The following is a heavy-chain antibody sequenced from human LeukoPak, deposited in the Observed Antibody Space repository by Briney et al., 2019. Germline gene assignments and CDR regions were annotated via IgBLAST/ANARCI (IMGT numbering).Heavy chain of an antibody. CDR1: GYTFTSYG. D-gene: IGHD6-6*01. CDR2: ISAYNGNT. V-gene: IGHV1-18*01. Sequence: ASVKVSCEASGYTFTSYGISWVRQAPGQGLEWMGWISAYNGNTNYAQKLQGRVTMTTDTSTSTAYMELRSLRSDDTAVYYCARDREYSSSHYYYGMDVWGQGTTVTVSS. J-gene: IGHJ6*02. CDR3: ARDREYSSSHYYYGMDV.